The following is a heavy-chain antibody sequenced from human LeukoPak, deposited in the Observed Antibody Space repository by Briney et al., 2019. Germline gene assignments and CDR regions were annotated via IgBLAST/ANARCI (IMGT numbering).Heavy chain of an antibody. D-gene: IGHD1-26*01. CDR2: VSYDGNDK. V-gene: IGHV3-30*18. CDR3: AKRKVKWELDY. Sequence: GGSLRLSCAASGFTFSSFAMHWVRQAPGKGLEWVAVVSYDGNDKYYADSVKGRFTISRDNSKNTVYLQMNSLRPEDTDGYYCAKRKVKWELDYWGQGTLVTVSS. CDR1: GFTFSSFA. J-gene: IGHJ4*02.